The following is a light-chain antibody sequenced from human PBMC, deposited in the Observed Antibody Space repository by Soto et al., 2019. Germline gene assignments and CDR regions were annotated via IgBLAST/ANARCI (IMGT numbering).Light chain of an antibody. V-gene: IGKV3-15*01. Sequence: EIVLTQSPGTLSMSPGERATLSCRASQSVNSKLAWYQQKPGQPPRLLIYGTSTRATDIPVRFSGGGSGTEFTLTISSLQSEDFAVYYCQQYNNWLITFGQGTRLEIK. CDR2: GTS. J-gene: IGKJ5*01. CDR1: QSVNSK. CDR3: QQYNNWLIT.